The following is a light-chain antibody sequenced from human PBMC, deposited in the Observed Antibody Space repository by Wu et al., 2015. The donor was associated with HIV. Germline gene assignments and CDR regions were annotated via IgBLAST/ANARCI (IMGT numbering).Light chain of an antibody. Sequence: EIVLTQSPGTLSLSPGERATLSCRASQSVSSSYLAWYQQKPGQAPRLLIYGASSRATGIPDRFSGCGSGTDFTLTISRLEPEDFAVYYCQQYGSSITFGQGTRLEIK. CDR2: GAS. J-gene: IGKJ5*01. CDR1: QSVSSSY. V-gene: IGKV3-20*01. CDR3: QQYGSSIT.